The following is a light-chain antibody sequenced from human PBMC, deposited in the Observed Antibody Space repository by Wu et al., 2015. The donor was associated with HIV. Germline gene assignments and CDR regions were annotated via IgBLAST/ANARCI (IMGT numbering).Light chain of an antibody. CDR1: QSVRIF. Sequence: DIQMTQSPFSLSASVGDRVTITCRASQSVRIFLNWYQQKPGKGPQLLIYGVSNLETGVPSRFSGSGSGTDFSLTISSLQPEDFATYYCQQSYVVPYSFGQGTKLEIK. J-gene: IGKJ2*03. CDR2: GVS. V-gene: IGKV1-39*01. CDR3: QQSYVVPYS.